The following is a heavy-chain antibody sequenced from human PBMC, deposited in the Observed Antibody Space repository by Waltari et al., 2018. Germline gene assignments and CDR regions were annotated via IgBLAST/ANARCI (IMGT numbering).Heavy chain of an antibody. Sequence: QVQVVESGGGVVQPGKSLRLSCGVSGLTFSNFGMHWVRQAPGKGMEWGAIIWEDGIGKDEGESVKGRFTISRDNSKNSLYLEMNSLRAEDTAVYYCATTSGTNWHLNYWGQGTLVTVSS. CDR3: ATTSGTNWHLNY. CDR2: IWEDGIGK. V-gene: IGHV3-33*01. CDR1: GLTFSNFG. J-gene: IGHJ4*02. D-gene: IGHD1-1*01.